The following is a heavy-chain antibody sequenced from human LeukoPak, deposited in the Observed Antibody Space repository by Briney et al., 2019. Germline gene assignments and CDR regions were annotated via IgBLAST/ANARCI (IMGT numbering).Heavy chain of an antibody. V-gene: IGHV4-39*07. J-gene: IGHJ4*02. CDR1: GGSISSSSYY. CDR3: ARVPPGSYYRYYFDY. Sequence: PSETLSPTCTVSGGSISSSSYYWGWIRQPPGKGLEWIGSIYYSGSTYYNPSLKSRVTISVDTSKNQFSLKLSSVTAADTAVYYCARVPPGSYYRYYFDYWGQGTLVTVSS. D-gene: IGHD3-10*01. CDR2: IYYSGST.